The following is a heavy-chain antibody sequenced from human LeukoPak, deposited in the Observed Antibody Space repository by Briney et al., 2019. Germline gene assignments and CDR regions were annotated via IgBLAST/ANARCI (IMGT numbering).Heavy chain of an antibody. D-gene: IGHD3-10*01. CDR1: GGSISSSSYY. Sequence: SETLSLTCTVSGGSISSSSYYWGWIRQPPGKGLEWIGSIYYSGSTYYNPSLKSRVTISVDTSKNQFSLKLSSVTAADTAVYYCARGREWFGVLYYYYYMDVWGKGTTVTVSS. CDR2: IYYSGST. J-gene: IGHJ6*03. V-gene: IGHV4-39*07. CDR3: ARGREWFGVLYYYYYMDV.